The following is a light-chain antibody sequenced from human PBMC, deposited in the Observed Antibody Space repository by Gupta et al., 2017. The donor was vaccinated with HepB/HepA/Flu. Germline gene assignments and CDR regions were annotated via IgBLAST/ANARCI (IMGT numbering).Light chain of an antibody. Sequence: DIVMTQSPDSLAVSLGERATINCKSSQSVLYSSNNKNYLAWYQQKPGQPPKLLIYWASTRESGVPDRFSGRGSGTDFTLTISILQAEDVAVYYWQQDYNTLITFGPGTRLEIK. V-gene: IGKV4-1*01. CDR3: QQDYNTLIT. CDR2: WAS. J-gene: IGKJ5*01. CDR1: QSVLYSSNNKNY.